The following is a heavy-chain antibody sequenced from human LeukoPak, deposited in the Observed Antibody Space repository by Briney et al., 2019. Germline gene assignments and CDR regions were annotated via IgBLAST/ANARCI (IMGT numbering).Heavy chain of an antibody. CDR2: IWYDGSSK. D-gene: IGHD2-21*02. V-gene: IGHV3-33*01. J-gene: IGHJ4*02. Sequence: GGSLRLSCAASGFTFSSYGMHWVRQAPGKGLEWGAVIWYDGSSKYYADSVKGRFTISRDNSKNTLYLQMNSLRAEDTAVYYCARDYCGGDCYVDSWGQGTLVTVSS. CDR1: GFTFSSYG. CDR3: ARDYCGGDCYVDS.